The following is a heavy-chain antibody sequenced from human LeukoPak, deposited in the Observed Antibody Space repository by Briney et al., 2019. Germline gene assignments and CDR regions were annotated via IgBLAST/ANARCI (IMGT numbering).Heavy chain of an antibody. CDR1: GGSFSGYY. CDR3: ARGPPRITMIVVVMNYYYYGMDV. J-gene: IGHJ6*02. V-gene: IGHV4-34*01. Sequence: SETLSLTCAVYGGSFSGYYWSWIRQPPGKGLEWIGEINHSGSTNYNPSLKSRATISVDTSKNQFSLKLSPVTAADTAVYYCARGPPRITMIVVVMNYYYYGMDVWGQGTTVTVSS. CDR2: INHSGST. D-gene: IGHD3-22*01.